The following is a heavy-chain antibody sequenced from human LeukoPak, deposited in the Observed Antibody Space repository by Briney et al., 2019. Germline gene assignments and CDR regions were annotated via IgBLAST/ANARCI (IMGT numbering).Heavy chain of an antibody. J-gene: IGHJ4*02. D-gene: IGHD5-12*01. CDR3: ARGGQTWIGNFDY. CDR1: GFTFSSYG. V-gene: IGHV3-33*08. CDR2: IWYDGSNK. Sequence: GRSLRLSCAASGFTFSSYGMHWVRQAPGKGLEWVAVIWYDGSNKYYADSVKGRFTISRDNSKNTLYLQMNSLRAEDTAVYYCARGGQTWIGNFDYWGQGTLVTVSS.